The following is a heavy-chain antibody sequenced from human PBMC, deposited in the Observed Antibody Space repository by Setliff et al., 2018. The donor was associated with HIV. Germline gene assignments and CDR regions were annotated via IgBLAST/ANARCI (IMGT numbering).Heavy chain of an antibody. D-gene: IGHD3-3*01. J-gene: IGHJ4*02. V-gene: IGHV1-18*01. CDR2: ISAYTGNT. Sequence: ASVKVSCKASGYNFTSNGISWVRQAPGQGLEWMGWISAYTGNTNYAQRLQGRVTMTTDTSTSTAYMELRSLRSDDTAVYYCARGQYYNFWSGYYTWSYFDYWGQGTLVTVSS. CDR3: ARGQYYNFWSGYYTWSYFDY. CDR1: GYNFTSNG.